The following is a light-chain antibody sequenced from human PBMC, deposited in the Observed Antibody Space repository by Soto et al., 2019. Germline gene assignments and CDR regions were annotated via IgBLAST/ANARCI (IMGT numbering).Light chain of an antibody. CDR1: QDINIY. CDR3: QQYDILPIT. J-gene: IGKJ5*01. Sequence: DIQMTQSPSSLFASVGDRATITCQATQDINIYLNWYQQKPGKAPNLLIYDASNWEIGVPSRFSGSGSGTHFTFTISSLQTEDIGTYYCQQYDILPITFGRGTRLEIK. V-gene: IGKV1-33*01. CDR2: DAS.